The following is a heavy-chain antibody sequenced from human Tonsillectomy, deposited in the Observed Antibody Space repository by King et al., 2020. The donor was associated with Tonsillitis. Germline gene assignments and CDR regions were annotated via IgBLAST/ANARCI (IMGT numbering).Heavy chain of an antibody. D-gene: IGHD3-10*01. CDR1: GGSISRSTYY. J-gene: IGHJ6*03. CDR2: IYHTGST. Sequence: QLQESGPGLVKPSETLSLTCTVSGGSISRSTYYWGWIRQPPGKGLEWIASIYHTGSTHHNPSLKSRVTISVDTSKNQFSVKLSSVTAADTAVYYCARFGHENYYYYYMDVWGKGTTVTVSS. V-gene: IGHV4-39*01. CDR3: ARFGHENYYYYYMDV.